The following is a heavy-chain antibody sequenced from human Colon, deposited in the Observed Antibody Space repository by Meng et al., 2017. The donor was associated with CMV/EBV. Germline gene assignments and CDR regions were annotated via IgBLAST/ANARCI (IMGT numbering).Heavy chain of an antibody. Sequence: ASVKVSCKASGGTFSSYAISWVRQAPGQGLEWMGWIDPNSGDTNFAQSFQGRVSMTRDTSTTTAHMELTSLTSDDTALYYCAREGMSTPSAADSWGQGTLVTVSS. CDR3: AREGMSTPSAADS. V-gene: IGHV1-2*02. CDR2: IDPNSGDT. CDR1: GGTFSSYA. D-gene: IGHD6-25*01. J-gene: IGHJ4*02.